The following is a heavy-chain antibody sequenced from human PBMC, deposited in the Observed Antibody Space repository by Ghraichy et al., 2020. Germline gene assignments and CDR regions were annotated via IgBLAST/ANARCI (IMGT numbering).Heavy chain of an antibody. CDR3: ARRAFWSGYYGHYYGMDV. CDR1: GGSVSSGSYY. V-gene: IGHV4-61*01. D-gene: IGHD3-3*01. Sequence: SETRSLTCTVSGGSVSSGSYYWSWIRQPPGKGLEWIGYIYYSGSTNYNPSLKSRVTISVDTSKNQFSLKLSSVTAADTAVYYCARRAFWSGYYGHYYGMDVWGQGTTVTVSS. CDR2: IYYSGST. J-gene: IGHJ6*02.